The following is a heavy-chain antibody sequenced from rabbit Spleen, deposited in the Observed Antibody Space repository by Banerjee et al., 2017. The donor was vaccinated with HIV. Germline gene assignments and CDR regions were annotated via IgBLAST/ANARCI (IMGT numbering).Heavy chain of an antibody. J-gene: IGHJ6*01. CDR3: GRSDPDYDYATQL. D-gene: IGHD6-1*01. V-gene: IGHV1S45*01. CDR2: IYAGYSGST. CDR1: GFSFSDRDV. Sequence: QEQLEESGGGLVKPEGSLTLTCKASGFSFSDRDVMCWVRQAPGKGLEWIGCIYAGYSGSTWYASWARGRFTISKTSSTVDLKMTSLTAADTATYFCGRSDPDYDYATQLWGPGTLVTVS.